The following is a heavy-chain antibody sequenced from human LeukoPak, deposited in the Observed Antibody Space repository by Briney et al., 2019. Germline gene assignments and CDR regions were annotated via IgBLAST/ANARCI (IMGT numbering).Heavy chain of an antibody. V-gene: IGHV7-4-1*02. CDR2: INTNSGNP. CDR1: GGTLSRYA. CDR3: ARVPFVVVGVTGNWFDS. J-gene: IGHJ5*01. D-gene: IGHD1-26*01. Sequence: ASVKVSCKASGGTLSRYAISWVRQAPGQGLEWMGWINTNSGNPTYAQGFTGRFVFSLDTSVSTAYLQISRLKAEDTAVYYCARVPFVVVGVTGNWFDSWGQGTLVTVSS.